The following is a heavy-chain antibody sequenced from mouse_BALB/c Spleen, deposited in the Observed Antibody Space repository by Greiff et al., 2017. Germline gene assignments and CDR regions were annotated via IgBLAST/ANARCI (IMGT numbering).Heavy chain of an antibody. CDR1: GYTFSSYW. CDR3: ARVRQVYYFDY. CDR2: ILPGSGST. Sequence: QVQLQQSGAELMKPGASVKISCKATGYTFSSYWIEWVKQRPGHGLEWIGEILPGSGSTNYNEKFKGKATFTADTSSNTAYMQLSSLTSEDSAVYYCARVRQVYYFDYWGQGTTLTVSS. J-gene: IGHJ2*01. V-gene: IGHV1-9*01. D-gene: IGHD2-14*01.